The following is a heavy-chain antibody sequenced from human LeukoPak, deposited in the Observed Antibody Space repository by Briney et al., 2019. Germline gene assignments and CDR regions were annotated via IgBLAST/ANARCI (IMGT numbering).Heavy chain of an antibody. Sequence: SETLSLTCTVSGGSISSYYWSWIRQPPGKGLEWIGDIYYSGSTNYNPSLKSRVTISVDTSKNQFSLKLSSVTAADTAVYYCARGRMVYYYMDVWGKGTTVTISS. CDR2: IYYSGST. V-gene: IGHV4-59*01. D-gene: IGHD2-8*01. CDR3: ARGRMVYYYMDV. J-gene: IGHJ6*03. CDR1: GGSISSYY.